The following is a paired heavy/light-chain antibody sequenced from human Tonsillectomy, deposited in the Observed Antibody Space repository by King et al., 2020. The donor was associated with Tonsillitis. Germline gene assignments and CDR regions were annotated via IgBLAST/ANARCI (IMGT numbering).Light chain of an antibody. CDR3: QQYYTTHPT. CDR1: QSILYRSNNKNY. V-gene: IGKV4-1*01. CDR2: WAS. J-gene: IGKJ2*01. Sequence: DIVMTQSPDSLAVSLGDRATVNCKSSQSILYRSNNKNYLAWYQQKPGQPPKLLIYWASTRESGVPDRFSGSGSGTDFTLTISSLQGEDVAVYYCQQYYTTHPTFGQGTKLEIK.
Heavy chain of an antibody. CDR1: GYTFTGYY. V-gene: IGHV1-2*02. CDR3: ARAPGEHQLPLAFDI. CDR2: INPNSGGT. D-gene: IGHD2-2*01. Sequence: QVQLVQSGAEVKKPGASVKVSCKASGYTFTGYYVHWVRQAPGQGLEWMGWINPNSGGTNYAQKSQGRVTMTRDMSTSTAYMYLSSLRSDDTAVYYCARAPGEHQLPLAFDIWGQGTMVTVSS. J-gene: IGHJ3*02.